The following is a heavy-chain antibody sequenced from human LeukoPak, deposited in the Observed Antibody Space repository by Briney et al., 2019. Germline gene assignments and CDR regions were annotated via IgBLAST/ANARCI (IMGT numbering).Heavy chain of an antibody. Sequence: SETLSLTCTVSGGSISSSSYYWGWIRQPPGKGLEWIGSIYYSRSTYYTYYNPSLKSRVTISVDTSKNQFSLKLSSVTAADTAVYYCARGKDTNAVLFPYWGQGTLVTVSS. CDR2: IYYSRSTYYT. CDR3: ARGKDTNAVLFPY. CDR1: GGSISSSSYY. J-gene: IGHJ4*02. D-gene: IGHD2-2*01. V-gene: IGHV4-39*01.